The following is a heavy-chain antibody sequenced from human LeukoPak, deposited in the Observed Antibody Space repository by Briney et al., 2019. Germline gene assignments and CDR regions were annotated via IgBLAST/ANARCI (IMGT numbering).Heavy chain of an antibody. D-gene: IGHD1-1*01. CDR3: ARATKRQLLGAFDI. CDR2: INHSGST. Sequence: PSETLSLTCDVYGGSFSGYYWSWIRQPPGKGLEWIGEINHSGSTNYNLSLKSRVTISVDTSKNQFSLKLSSVTAADTAVYYCARATKRQLLGAFDIWGQGTMVTVSS. J-gene: IGHJ3*02. V-gene: IGHV4-34*01. CDR1: GGSFSGYY.